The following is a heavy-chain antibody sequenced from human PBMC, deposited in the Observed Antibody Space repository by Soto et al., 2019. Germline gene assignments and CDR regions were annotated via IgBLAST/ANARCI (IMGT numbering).Heavy chain of an antibody. J-gene: IGHJ3*02. CDR2: IIPIFGTA. CDR1: GGTFSSYA. D-gene: IGHD1-26*01. Sequence: SVKVSCKASGGTFSSYAISWLRQAPGQGPEWMGGIIPIFGTANYAQKFQGRVTITADESTSTAYMELSSLRSEDTAVYYCARGIVGATLAFDIWGQGTMVTVSS. CDR3: ARGIVGATLAFDI. V-gene: IGHV1-69*13.